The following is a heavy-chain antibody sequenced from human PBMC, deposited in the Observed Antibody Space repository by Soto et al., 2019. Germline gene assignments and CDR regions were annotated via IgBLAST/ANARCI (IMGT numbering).Heavy chain of an antibody. J-gene: IGHJ4*02. D-gene: IGHD6-19*01. V-gene: IGHV3-33*01. CDR1: GFTFSSYG. Sequence: VQLVESGGGVVQPGRSLRLSCAASGFTFSSYGMHWVRQAPGKGLEWVAVIWYDGSNKYYADSVKGRFTISRDNSKNTLYLQMNSLRAEDTAVYYCARGGIYYYSSGWGGHPFDYWGQGTLVTVSS. CDR2: IWYDGSNK. CDR3: ARGGIYYYSSGWGGHPFDY.